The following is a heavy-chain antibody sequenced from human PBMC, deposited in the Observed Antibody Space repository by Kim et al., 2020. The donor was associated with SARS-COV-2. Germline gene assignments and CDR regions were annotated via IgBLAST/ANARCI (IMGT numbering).Heavy chain of an antibody. CDR2: IKGHEDST. V-gene: IGHV3-23*01. D-gene: IGHD5-12*01. CDR1: GFTFGTFD. J-gene: IGHJ4*02. CDR3: VKGAWLDY. Sequence: GGSLRLSCVASGFTFGTFDMSWVRQAPGKGLKWVSVIKGHEDSTYYAESVKGRFTVSRDSSRNTLYLQMNSLRSDDTAIYYCVKGAWLDYWGPGTLVTVSS.